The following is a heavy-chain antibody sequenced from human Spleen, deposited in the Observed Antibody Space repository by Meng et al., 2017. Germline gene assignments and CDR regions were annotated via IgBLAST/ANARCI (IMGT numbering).Heavy chain of an antibody. CDR2: ISSSGSTI. CDR3: ARELHYYYYYGMDV. Sequence: GESLKISCAASGFTFSDYYMSWIRQAPGKGLEWVSYISSSGSTIYYADSVKGRFTISRDNAKNSLYLQMNSLRAEDTAVYYCARELHYYYYYGMDVWGQGTTVTVSS. V-gene: IGHV3-11*04. J-gene: IGHJ6*02. CDR1: GFTFSDYY. D-gene: IGHD3-10*01.